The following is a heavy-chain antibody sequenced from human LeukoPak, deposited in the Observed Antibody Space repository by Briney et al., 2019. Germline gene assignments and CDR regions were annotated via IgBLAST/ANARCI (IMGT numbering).Heavy chain of an antibody. CDR3: VRDKGCSGGSCYSASYYYGMDV. V-gene: IGHV3-30-3*01. Sequence: GGSLRLSCAASGFTFSSCTMHWVRQAPGKGLVWVAVISYHGNNKYYADSVKGRFTISRDNSKNTLYLQMNSLRAEDTAVYYCVRDKGCSGGSCYSASYYYGMDVWGQGTTVTVSS. CDR2: ISYHGNNK. D-gene: IGHD2-15*01. J-gene: IGHJ6*02. CDR1: GFTFSSCT.